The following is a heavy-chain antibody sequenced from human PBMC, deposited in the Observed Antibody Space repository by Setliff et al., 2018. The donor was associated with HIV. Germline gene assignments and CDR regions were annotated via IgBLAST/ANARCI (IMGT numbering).Heavy chain of an antibody. D-gene: IGHD6-13*01. CDR1: GFTVSTYY. CDR2: IYSSGDT. CDR3: ARPRLYSNALEY. J-gene: IGHJ4*02. V-gene: IGHV3-66*02. Sequence: GGSLRLSCAASGFTVSTYYMSWVRQAPGKGLEWISTIYSSGDTYHADSVKGRFTLSRDNSKNTVYLQMNSLRPEDTAVYYCARPRLYSNALEYWGQGTLVTVSS.